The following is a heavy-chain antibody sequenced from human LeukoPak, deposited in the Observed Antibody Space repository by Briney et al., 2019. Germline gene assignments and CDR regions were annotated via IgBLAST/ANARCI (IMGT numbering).Heavy chain of an antibody. CDR1: GGSISSSSLY. CDR3: ARQYDYDGSGYYFFGV. V-gene: IGHV4-39*01. CDR2: LYYSGST. D-gene: IGHD3-22*01. Sequence: PSETLSLTCTVSGGSISSSSLYWGWIRQPPGKWPEWIGSLYYSGSTYYNPSLKSRVTISVDTSKNQFSLKLSSVTAADTAVYYCARQYDYDGSGYYFFGVWGQGTMVTVSS. J-gene: IGHJ3*01.